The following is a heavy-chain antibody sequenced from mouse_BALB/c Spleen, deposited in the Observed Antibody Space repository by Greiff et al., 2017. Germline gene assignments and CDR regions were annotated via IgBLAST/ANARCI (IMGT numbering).Heavy chain of an antibody. Sequence: DVKLQESGPSLVKPSQTLSLTCSVTGDSITSGYWNWIRKFPGNKLEYMGYISYSGSTYYNPSLKSRISITRDTSKNQYYLQLNSVTTEDTATYYCARYEDYGNYGGAMDYWGQGTSVTVSS. V-gene: IGHV3-8*02. CDR3: ARYEDYGNYGGAMDY. CDR1: GDSITSGY. CDR2: ISYSGST. J-gene: IGHJ4*01. D-gene: IGHD2-1*01.